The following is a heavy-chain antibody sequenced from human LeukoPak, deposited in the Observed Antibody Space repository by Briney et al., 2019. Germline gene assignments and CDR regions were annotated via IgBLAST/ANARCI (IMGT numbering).Heavy chain of an antibody. Sequence: GGSLRLSCAASGFTFSSYGMHWVRQAPGRGLEWVAVIWYGGSNKYYADSVKGRFTISRDNSKNTLYLQMNSLRAEDTAVYYCAKAGGDGYNYAFDIWGQGTMVTVSS. J-gene: IGHJ3*02. CDR3: AKAGGDGYNYAFDI. CDR1: GFTFSSYG. CDR2: IWYGGSNK. D-gene: IGHD5-24*01. V-gene: IGHV3-30*02.